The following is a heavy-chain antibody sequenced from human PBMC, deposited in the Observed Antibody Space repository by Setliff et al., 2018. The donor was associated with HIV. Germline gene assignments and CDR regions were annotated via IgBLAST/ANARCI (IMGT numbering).Heavy chain of an antibody. CDR2: LGVRGDT. CDR3: LRGSIQVPGLDHMDV. D-gene: IGHD5-18*01. J-gene: IGHJ6*03. V-gene: IGHV3-13*01. Sequence: GESLKISCVVSGFTLRSYDMYWVRQAPGKGLEWVSGLGVRGDTYYTGSVKGRFAISRESAKNSLYLQMSNLRPEDTGVNYCLRGSIQVPGLDHMDVCGKGTTVTVSS. CDR1: GFTLRSYD.